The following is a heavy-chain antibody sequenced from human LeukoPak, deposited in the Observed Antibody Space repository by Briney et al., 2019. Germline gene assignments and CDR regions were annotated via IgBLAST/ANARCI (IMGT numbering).Heavy chain of an antibody. CDR2: ISWNSGSI. V-gene: IGHV3-9*01. J-gene: IGHJ4*02. D-gene: IGHD3-10*01. CDR1: GFTFDVYA. CDR3: AQGSYGSGSHSDFDY. Sequence: PGGSLRLSCAASGFTFDVYAMHCVRDAPGKGLEGGSVISWNSGSIGYADSVKGRFTISRGNAKNSLYLQMNSLRAEDTALYYCAQGSYGSGSHSDFDYWGQGTMVTVSS.